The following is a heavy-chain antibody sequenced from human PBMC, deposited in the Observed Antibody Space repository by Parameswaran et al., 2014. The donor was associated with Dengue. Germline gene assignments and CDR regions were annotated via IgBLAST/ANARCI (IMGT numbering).Heavy chain of an antibody. V-gene: IGHV4-59*01. CDR3: AREAGGMGFDY. Sequence: WIRQPPGKGLEWIGYIYYSGSTNYNPSLKSRVTISVDTSKNQFSLKLSSVTAADTAVYYCAREAGGMGFDYWGQGTLVTVSS. D-gene: IGHD6-19*01. CDR2: IYYSGST. J-gene: IGHJ4*02.